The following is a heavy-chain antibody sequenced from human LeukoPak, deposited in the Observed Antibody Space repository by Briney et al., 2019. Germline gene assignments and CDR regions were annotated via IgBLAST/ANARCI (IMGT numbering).Heavy chain of an antibody. CDR3: AKGRSSHYYYGMDV. V-gene: IGHV3-30*18. J-gene: IGHJ6*02. Sequence: PGRSLRLSCAASGFTFSSYGMHWVRQAPGKGLEWVAVISYDGSNKYYADSVKGRFTISRDNSKNTLYLQMNSLRAEDTAVYYCAKGRSSHYYYGMDVWGQGTTVTVSS. CDR2: ISYDGSNK. CDR1: GFTFSSYG.